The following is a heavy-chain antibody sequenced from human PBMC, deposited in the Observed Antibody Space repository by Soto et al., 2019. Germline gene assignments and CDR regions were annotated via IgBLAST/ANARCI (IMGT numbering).Heavy chain of an antibody. CDR3: ARGPSYSDSYFDH. V-gene: IGHV1-3*01. Sequence: SCTASGYTFTSYAMHWVRQAPGQRLEWMGWINAGNGNTKYSQKFQGRVTITRDTSASTAYMELNSLRLEDTAVYYCARGPSYSDSYFDHWGQGTLVTVSS. D-gene: IGHD4-17*01. CDR2: INAGNGNT. J-gene: IGHJ4*02. CDR1: GYTFTSYA.